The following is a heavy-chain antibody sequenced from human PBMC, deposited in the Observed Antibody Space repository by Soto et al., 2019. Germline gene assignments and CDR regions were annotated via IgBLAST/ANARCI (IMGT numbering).Heavy chain of an antibody. CDR2: IYYSGSS. CDR3: ARHSSSWPIFDY. D-gene: IGHD6-13*01. J-gene: IGHJ4*02. CDR1: GGSIGNSY. Sequence: QVQLQESGPGLVKPSETLSLTCTVSGGSIGNSYWSWIRQSPGKGLERIGYIYYSGSSNYNPSLKSRVSISVDTSKNQFSLKLSSVTAADTAVYYCARHSSSWPIFDYWGQGTLVIVSS. V-gene: IGHV4-59*08.